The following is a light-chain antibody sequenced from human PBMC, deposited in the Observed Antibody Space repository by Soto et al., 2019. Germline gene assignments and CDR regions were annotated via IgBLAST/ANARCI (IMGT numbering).Light chain of an antibody. CDR3: CSYAGMYSYV. V-gene: IGLV1-47*02. CDR2: SNN. Sequence: QAVVTQPPSASGTPGQRVTISCSGSSSNIGSNYVYWYQQLPGTAPKLLIYSNNQRPSGVPDRFSGAKSGNTASLTISGLQAEDEGDYYCCSYAGMYSYVFGTGTKVTVL. CDR1: SSNIGSNY. J-gene: IGLJ1*01.